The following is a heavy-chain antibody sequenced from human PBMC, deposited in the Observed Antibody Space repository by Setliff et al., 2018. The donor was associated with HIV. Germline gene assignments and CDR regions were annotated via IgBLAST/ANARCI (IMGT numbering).Heavy chain of an antibody. Sequence: SETLSLTCTVSGGSISSGDYYWSWIRQHPGKGLEWIGYINYSGSTYYNPSLKSRLNISVDTSKNQFSLNLSSVTATDTAVYYCARALGYCSSTSCYAEYFDYWGQGALVTVS. D-gene: IGHD2-2*01. CDR3: ARALGYCSSTSCYAEYFDY. CDR2: INYSGST. J-gene: IGHJ4*02. V-gene: IGHV4-31*03. CDR1: GGSISSGDYY.